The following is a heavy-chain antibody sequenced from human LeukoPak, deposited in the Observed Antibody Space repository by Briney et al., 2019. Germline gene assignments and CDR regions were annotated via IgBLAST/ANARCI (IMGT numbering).Heavy chain of an antibody. V-gene: IGHV3-74*01. CDR1: GFTLSSYW. D-gene: IGHD6-13*01. CDR3: AKANRRIAAAGSFPPDP. J-gene: IGHJ5*02. CDR2: INSDGSST. Sequence: PGGSLRLSCEVSGFTLSSYWMHWVRQVPGKGLVWVSRINSDGSSTNYADSVKGRFTISRDNSKNSLYLQMNSLRAEDTALYYCAKANRRIAAAGSFPPDPWGQGTLVTVSS.